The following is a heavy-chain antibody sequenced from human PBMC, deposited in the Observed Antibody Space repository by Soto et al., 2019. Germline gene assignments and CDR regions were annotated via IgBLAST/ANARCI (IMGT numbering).Heavy chain of an antibody. CDR2: IYYSGST. CDR1: GGSISSSSYY. J-gene: IGHJ5*02. CDR3: ARGSGYYNWFDP. D-gene: IGHD3-22*01. Sequence: LSLTCTVSGGSISSSSYYWGWIRQPPGKGLEWIGSIYYSGSTYYNPSLKSRVTISVDTSKNQFSLKLSSVTAADTAVYYCARGSGYYNWFDPWGQGTLVTVSS. V-gene: IGHV4-39*07.